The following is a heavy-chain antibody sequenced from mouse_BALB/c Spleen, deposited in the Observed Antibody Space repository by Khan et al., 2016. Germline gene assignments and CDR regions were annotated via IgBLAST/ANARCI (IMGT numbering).Heavy chain of an antibody. D-gene: IGHD3-2*02. V-gene: IGHV1-9*01. Sequence: QVQLQQSGAELMKPGASVKISCKATGYTFSSYWIEWVKQRPGHGLEWIGEILPGSDSTNYDEKFKGKATFTADTSSNTAYMQLSSLTSEDSAVYYFARSRLYFDYWGQGTTLTVSS. CDR2: ILPGSDST. CDR1: GYTFSSYW. J-gene: IGHJ2*01. CDR3: ARSRLYFDY.